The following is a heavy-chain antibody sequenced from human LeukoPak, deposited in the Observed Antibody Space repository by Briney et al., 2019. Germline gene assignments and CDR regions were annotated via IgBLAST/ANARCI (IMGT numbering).Heavy chain of an antibody. CDR2: IYYSGST. J-gene: IGHJ6*02. D-gene: IGHD2-2*01. CDR3: ARWLGFKEYQLPPYYYYYGMDV. V-gene: IGHV4-59*01. CDR1: GGSISSYY. Sequence: PSETLSLTCTVSGGSISSYYWSWIRQPPGKGLEWIGYIYYSGSTNYNPSLKSRVTISVDTSKNQFSLKLSSVTAADTAVYYCARWLGFKEYQLPPYYYYYGMDVWGQGTTVTVSS.